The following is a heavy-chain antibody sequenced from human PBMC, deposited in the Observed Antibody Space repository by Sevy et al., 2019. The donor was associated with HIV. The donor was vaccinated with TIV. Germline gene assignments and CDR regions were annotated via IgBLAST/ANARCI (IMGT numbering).Heavy chain of an antibody. V-gene: IGHV1-3*01. CDR1: GYTFINYM. Sequence: ASVKVSCKASGYTFINYMIYWVRQAPGQRLEYMGWINAAFGDTKYSEKFQGRLTITRDTSESKAYMELGSLRSEDTAVYYCARDFCSGGSCYSAFVYWGQGTLVTVSS. D-gene: IGHD2-15*01. CDR3: ARDFCSGGSCYSAFVY. CDR2: INAAFGDT. J-gene: IGHJ4*02.